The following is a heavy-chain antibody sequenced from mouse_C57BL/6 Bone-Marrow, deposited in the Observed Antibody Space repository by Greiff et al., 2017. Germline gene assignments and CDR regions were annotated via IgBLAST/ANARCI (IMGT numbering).Heavy chain of an antibody. CDR1: GFTFSSYA. D-gene: IGHD4-1*01. CDR2: ISSGGDYI. V-gene: IGHV5-9-1*02. Sequence: DVHLVESGAGLVKPGGSLKLSCAASGFTFSSYAMSWVRQTPEKRLEWVAYISSGGDYIYYADTVKGRFTISRDTARNTLYLQMSSLKSEDTAMYYCTRGVGRGYWYFDVWGTGTTVTVSS. CDR3: TRGVGRGYWYFDV. J-gene: IGHJ1*03.